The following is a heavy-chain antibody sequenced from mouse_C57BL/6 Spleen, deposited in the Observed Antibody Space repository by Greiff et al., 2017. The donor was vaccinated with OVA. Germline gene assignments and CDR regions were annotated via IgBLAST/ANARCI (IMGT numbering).Heavy chain of an antibody. CDR1: GYTFTSYW. D-gene: IGHD2-1*01. J-gene: IGHJ3*01. CDR3: ALYGNYSWFAY. CDR2: IDPSDSYT. Sequence: QVQLKQPGAELVMPGASVKLSCKASGYTFTSYWMHWVKQRPGQGLEWIGEIDPSDSYTNYNQKFKGKSTLTVDKSSSTAYMQLSSLTSEDSAVYYCALYGNYSWFAYWGQGTLVTVSA. V-gene: IGHV1-69*01.